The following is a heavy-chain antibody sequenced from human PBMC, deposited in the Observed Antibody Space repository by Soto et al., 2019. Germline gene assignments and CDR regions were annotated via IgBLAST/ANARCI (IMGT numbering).Heavy chain of an antibody. V-gene: IGHV1-69*01. J-gene: IGHJ3*02. CDR1: GGTFSSYA. CDR3: AREGLAYCDPRDAFDI. D-gene: IGHD4-17*01. Sequence: QVQLVQSGAEVKKTGSSVKVSCQASGGTFSSYAISWVRQAPGQGLEWMGGIIPIFSTANYAQKFQGRVTITADESTSTAYMELSSLSSENTALYYCAREGLAYCDPRDAFDIWGQGTMVTVSS. CDR2: IIPIFSTA.